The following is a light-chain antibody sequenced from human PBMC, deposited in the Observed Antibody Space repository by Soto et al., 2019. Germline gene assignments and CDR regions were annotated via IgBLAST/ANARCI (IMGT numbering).Light chain of an antibody. CDR1: QSVSSN. CDR2: GAS. V-gene: IGKV3-15*01. Sequence: ERVMTQSPATLSVSPGERATLSCRASQSVSSNLAWYQQKPGQAPRLVIIGASTRATGIPARFSGSGSGTEFTLTISSVQSEDFAVYYCLQYYNWPPWTFGQGTKVEI. CDR3: LQYYNWPPWT. J-gene: IGKJ1*01.